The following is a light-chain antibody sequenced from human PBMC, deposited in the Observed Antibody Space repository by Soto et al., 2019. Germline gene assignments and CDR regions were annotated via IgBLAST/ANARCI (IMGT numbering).Light chain of an antibody. V-gene: IGLV1-40*01. Sequence: QSVLTQPPSVSGAPGQRVTISCTGSASNFGAGYDVHWYQQIPGTAPKLMIYEVNKRPSGVPDRFSGSKSGNTASLTVSGLQAEDEADYYCSSYAGSSNVFGTGTKLTVL. J-gene: IGLJ1*01. CDR3: SSYAGSSNV. CDR1: ASNFGAGYD. CDR2: EVN.